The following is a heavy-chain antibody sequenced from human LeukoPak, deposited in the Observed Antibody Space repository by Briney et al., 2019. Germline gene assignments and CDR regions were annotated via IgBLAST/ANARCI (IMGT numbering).Heavy chain of an antibody. CDR1: GFTFSSYA. Sequence: GGSLRLSCAASGFTFSSYAMSWVRQAPGKGLEWVSAISGSGGSTYYADSVKGRFTISRDNSKNTLYLQMNSLRAEDTAVYYCAKVPDYYDSSGYYDYWGQGTLVTVSS. CDR3: AKVPDYYDSSGYYDY. D-gene: IGHD3-22*01. J-gene: IGHJ4*02. V-gene: IGHV3-23*01. CDR2: ISGSGGST.